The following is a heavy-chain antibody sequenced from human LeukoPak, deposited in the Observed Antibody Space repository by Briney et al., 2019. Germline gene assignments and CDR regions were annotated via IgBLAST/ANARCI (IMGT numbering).Heavy chain of an antibody. Sequence: ASVKVSCKASGGTFSSYAISWVRQAPGQGLEWMGGIIPIFGTANYAQKFQGRVTITADESTSTAYMELSSLRSEDTAVYYCARESPKQDIVVVPAAIDYYYYYMDVWGKGTTVTVSS. CDR3: ARESPKQDIVVVPAAIDYYYYYMDV. D-gene: IGHD2-2*02. V-gene: IGHV1-69*13. CDR1: GGTFSSYA. CDR2: IIPIFGTA. J-gene: IGHJ6*03.